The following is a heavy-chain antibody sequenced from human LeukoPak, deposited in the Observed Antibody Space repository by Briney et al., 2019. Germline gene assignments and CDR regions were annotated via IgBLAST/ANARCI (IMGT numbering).Heavy chain of an antibody. CDR1: GFTFSSYA. D-gene: IGHD3-22*01. CDR2: ISYDGSNK. CDR3: AKTYYYDSRQLMGAFDI. Sequence: GGSLRLSCAASGFTFSSYAMHWVRQAPGKGLEWVAVISYDGSNKYYADSVKGRFTISRDNSKNTLYLQTNILRAEDTAVYYCAKTYYYDSRQLMGAFDIWGQGTMVAVSS. J-gene: IGHJ3*02. V-gene: IGHV3-30*04.